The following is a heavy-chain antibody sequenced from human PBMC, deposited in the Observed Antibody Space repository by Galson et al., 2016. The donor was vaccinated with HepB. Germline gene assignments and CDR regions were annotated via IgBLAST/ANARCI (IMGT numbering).Heavy chain of an antibody. V-gene: IGHV4-39*06. Sequence: TLSLTCTVSGNSINRTPYHWGWIRQSPGKGLEWIASIYHSGTTYYNPSFKSRVTISVDTSNNQFPLKLTSVTAADTAVYYCARLDPYYYDSIGNAWGYVDFWGQGTLVTVSS. CDR3: ARLDPYYYDSIGNAWGYVDF. CDR1: GNSINRTPYH. CDR2: IYHSGTT. J-gene: IGHJ4*02. D-gene: IGHD3-22*01.